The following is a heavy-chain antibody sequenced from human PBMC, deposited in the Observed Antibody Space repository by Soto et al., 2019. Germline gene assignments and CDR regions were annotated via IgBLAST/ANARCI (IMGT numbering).Heavy chain of an antibody. J-gene: IGHJ6*02. D-gene: IGHD3-10*01. CDR2: ISSSSSYI. Sequence: EVQLVESGGGLVKPGGSLRLSCAASGFTFSSYSMNWVRQAPGKGLEWVSSISSSSSYIYYADSVKGRFTISRDNAKNSLYLQMNSLRAEDTAVYYCAGLVGLGEFEPYYGMDVWGQGTTVTVSS. CDR1: GFTFSSYS. V-gene: IGHV3-21*01. CDR3: AGLVGLGEFEPYYGMDV.